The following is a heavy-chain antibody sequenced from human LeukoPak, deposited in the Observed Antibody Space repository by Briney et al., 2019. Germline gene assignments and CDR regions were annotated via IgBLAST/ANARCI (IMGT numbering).Heavy chain of an antibody. V-gene: IGHV3-30*02. CDR3: AKSDIIVVSDAKGNWFDP. CDR1: GFIFSNYG. CDR2: IRNDGSMK. J-gene: IGHJ5*02. D-gene: IGHD2-2*01. Sequence: GGSLRLSCAASGFIFSNYGMHWVRQTPAKGLEWVAFIRNDGSMKYYADSVKGRFTISRDNSKNTLYLQMNNLRTEDMAVYYCAKSDIIVVSDAKGNWFDPWGQGSLVTVSS.